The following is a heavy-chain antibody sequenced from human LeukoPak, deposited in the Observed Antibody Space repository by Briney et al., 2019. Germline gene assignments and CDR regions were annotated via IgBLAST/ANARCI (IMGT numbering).Heavy chain of an antibody. CDR1: GFTFSDYY. D-gene: IGHD3-10*01. Sequence: GGSLRLSCAASGFTFSDYYMSWIRQAPGKGLEWVSYISNSGSTIYYADSVKGRFTISRDNAKNSLYLQMNSLRAEDTAVYYCARVAEGGRFGELLNKWYGLYYYGMDVWGQGTTVTVSS. J-gene: IGHJ6*02. CDR2: ISNSGSTI. CDR3: ARVAEGGRFGELLNKWYGLYYYGMDV. V-gene: IGHV3-11*01.